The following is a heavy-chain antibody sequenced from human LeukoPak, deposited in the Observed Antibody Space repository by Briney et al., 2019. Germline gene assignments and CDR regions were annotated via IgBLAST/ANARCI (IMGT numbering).Heavy chain of an antibody. Sequence: GGSLRLSCAASGFTFSSYGMHWVRQAPGKGLEWVAFIRYDGSNKYYADSVKGRFTISRDNSKNTLYLQMNSLRAEDTAVYYCAKDSSPGKVRGVSSFDYWGQGTLVTVSS. D-gene: IGHD3-10*01. CDR1: GFTFSSYG. CDR2: IRYDGSNK. J-gene: IGHJ4*02. V-gene: IGHV3-30*02. CDR3: AKDSSPGKVRGVSSFDY.